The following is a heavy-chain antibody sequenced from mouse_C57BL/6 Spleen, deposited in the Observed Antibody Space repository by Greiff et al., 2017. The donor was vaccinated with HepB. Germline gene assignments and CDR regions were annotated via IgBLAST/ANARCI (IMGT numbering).Heavy chain of an antibody. CDR3: ARSGGSTPFDY. Sequence: QVQLQQSGAELVRPGSSVKLSCKASGYTFTSYWMHWVKQRPIQGLEWIGNIDPSDSETHYNQKFKDKATLTVDKSSSTAYMQLSSLTSEDSAVYYCARSGGSTPFDYWGQGTTLTVSS. CDR2: IDPSDSET. D-gene: IGHD1-1*02. CDR1: GYTFTSYW. V-gene: IGHV1-52*01. J-gene: IGHJ2*01.